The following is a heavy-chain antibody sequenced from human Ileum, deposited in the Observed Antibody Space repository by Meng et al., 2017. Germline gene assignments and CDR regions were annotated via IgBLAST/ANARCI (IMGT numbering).Heavy chain of an antibody. CDR1: SGSISSNTY. CDR2: ISHSGSA. V-gene: IGHV4-4*02. Sequence: GHVQEAGPGLGRPSGTLSLTCAVSSGSISSNTYWSWVRQPPGKGLEWIGQISHSGSAYYNPSLKSRVTMSVDKSKSQFSLMLTSVTAADTAIYYCARHGGYSQDFWGQGTLVTVSS. D-gene: IGHD4-23*01. CDR3: ARHGGYSQDF. J-gene: IGHJ4*02.